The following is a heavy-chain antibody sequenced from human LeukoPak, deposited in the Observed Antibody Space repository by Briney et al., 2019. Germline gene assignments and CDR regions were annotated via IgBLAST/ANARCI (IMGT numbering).Heavy chain of an antibody. CDR2: IKQDGSEK. CDR3: AKDTLEAVAGTEIAFDI. CDR1: GFTFSNYW. Sequence: PGGSLRLSCAASGFTFSNYWMSWVRQAPGKGLEWVANIKQDGSEKYYVDSVKGRFTISRDNAKNSLYLQMNSLRAEDTALYYCAKDTLEAVAGTEIAFDIWGQGTMVTVSS. J-gene: IGHJ3*02. V-gene: IGHV3-7*03. D-gene: IGHD6-19*01.